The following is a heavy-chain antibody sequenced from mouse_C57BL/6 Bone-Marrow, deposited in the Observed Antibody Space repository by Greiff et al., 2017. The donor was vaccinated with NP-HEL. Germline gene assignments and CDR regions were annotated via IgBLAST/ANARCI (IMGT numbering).Heavy chain of an antibody. CDR2: IRNKANGYTT. J-gene: IGHJ4*01. Sequence: EVHLVESGGGLVQPGGSLSLSCAASGFTFTDYYMSWVRQPPGKALEWLGFIRNKANGYTTEYSASVKGRFTISRDNSQSILYLQMNALRAEDSATYYCARYTYYDYDVFYAMDYWGQGTSVTVSS. CDR1: GFTFTDYY. D-gene: IGHD2-4*01. CDR3: ARYTYYDYDVFYAMDY. V-gene: IGHV7-3*01.